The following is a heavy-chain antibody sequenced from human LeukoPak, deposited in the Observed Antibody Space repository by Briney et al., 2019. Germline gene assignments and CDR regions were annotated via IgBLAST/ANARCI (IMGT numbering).Heavy chain of an antibody. Sequence: GGSLRLSCAASGFTFSSYGMHWVRQAPGKGLEWVAVISYDGSNKYYADSVKGRFNISRDNSKNTLYLQMNSLRAEDTAVYYCAKFENTHYYFDYWGQGTLVTVSS. CDR3: AKFENTHYYFDY. CDR2: ISYDGSNK. V-gene: IGHV3-30*18. J-gene: IGHJ4*02. CDR1: GFTFSSYG. D-gene: IGHD2-15*01.